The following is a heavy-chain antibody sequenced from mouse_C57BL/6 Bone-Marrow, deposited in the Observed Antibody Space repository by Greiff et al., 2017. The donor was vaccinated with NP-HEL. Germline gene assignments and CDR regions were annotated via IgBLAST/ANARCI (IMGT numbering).Heavy chain of an antibody. Sequence: QVQLQQPGAELVRPGTSVKLSCKASGYTFTSYWMHWVKQRPGQGLEWIGVIDPSDSYTNYNQKFKGKATLTVDTSSSTAYMQLSSLTSEDSAVYYCARVGGSGYGAYWGQGTLVTVSA. CDR1: GYTFTSYW. V-gene: IGHV1-59*01. CDR2: IDPSDSYT. J-gene: IGHJ3*01. D-gene: IGHD3-2*02. CDR3: ARVGGSGYGAY.